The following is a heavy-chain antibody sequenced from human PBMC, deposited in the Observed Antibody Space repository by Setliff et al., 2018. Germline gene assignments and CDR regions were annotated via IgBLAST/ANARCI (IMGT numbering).Heavy chain of an antibody. CDR3: ARYDSSGYSENYYFDY. Sequence: TLSLTCTVSGGSISTTDYYWGWIRQPPGKGLEWIGCVYYSGNTYYSPSLKSRVTMFVDTSKNQFSLMLYSVTAADTAIYYCARYDSSGYSENYYFDYWGQGTRVTVAS. CDR1: GGSISTTDYY. CDR2: VYYSGNT. V-gene: IGHV4-39*07. J-gene: IGHJ4*02. D-gene: IGHD3-22*01.